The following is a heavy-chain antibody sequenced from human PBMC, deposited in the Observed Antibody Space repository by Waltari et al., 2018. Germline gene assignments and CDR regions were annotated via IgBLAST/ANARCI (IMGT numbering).Heavy chain of an antibody. CDR3: ARRPRGGDIHFDY. CDR1: VNSIDGYD. D-gene: IGHD3-10*01. Sequence: QVQRQESGPGMVKPSETLSLIFPVYVNSIDGYDWSWDRPSPGKGLEWIGYIYYDGNTKYSPSLKSRVTISVVRSKKQFSLMMTSVTAADTAVYYCARRPRGGDIHFDYWGQGILVTVSS. J-gene: IGHJ4*02. CDR2: IYYDGNT. V-gene: IGHV4-59*08.